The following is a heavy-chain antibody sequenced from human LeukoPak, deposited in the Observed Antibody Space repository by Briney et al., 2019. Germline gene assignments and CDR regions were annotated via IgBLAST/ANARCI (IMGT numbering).Heavy chain of an antibody. J-gene: IGHJ4*02. D-gene: IGHD5-12*01. V-gene: IGHV3-11*01. CDR3: ARVPADIVANPGDY. CDR2: ISSSGSTI. Sequence: GGSLRLSCAASGFTFSDYYMSWIRQAPGKGLDWVSYISSSGSTIYYADSVKGRFTISRDNAKNSLYLQMNSLRAEDTAVYYCARVPADIVANPGDYWGQGTLVTVSS. CDR1: GFTFSDYY.